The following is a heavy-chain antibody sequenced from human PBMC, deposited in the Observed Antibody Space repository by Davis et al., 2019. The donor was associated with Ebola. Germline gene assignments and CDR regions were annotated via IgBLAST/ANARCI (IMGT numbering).Heavy chain of an antibody. Sequence: SETLSLTCAVYGGSFSGYYWSWIRQPPGKGLEWIGEINHIGSTHSTPPLKIPVTMSVDTSKNQFSLKLSSVTAADTAVYYCARDTYDIVVVPAAQGGFDPWGQGTLVTVSS. CDR3: ARDTYDIVVVPAAQGGFDP. D-gene: IGHD2-2*01. CDR1: GGSFSGYY. CDR2: INHIGST. J-gene: IGHJ5*02. V-gene: IGHV4-34*01.